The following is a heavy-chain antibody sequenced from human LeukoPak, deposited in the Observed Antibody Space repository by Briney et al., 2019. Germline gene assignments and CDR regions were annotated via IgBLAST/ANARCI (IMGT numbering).Heavy chain of an antibody. Sequence: ASVKVSCKASGGTFSRYAISWVRQAPGQGLEWMVRIIPMLGIANYAQRFQGRVTITADKSTSTAYMELSSLRSEDTAVYYCARVNGKSGSTIYYFDYWGQGTLVTVSS. CDR1: GGTFSRYA. CDR3: ARVNGKSGSTIYYFDY. J-gene: IGHJ4*02. D-gene: IGHD2-2*01. CDR2: IIPMLGIA. V-gene: IGHV1-69*04.